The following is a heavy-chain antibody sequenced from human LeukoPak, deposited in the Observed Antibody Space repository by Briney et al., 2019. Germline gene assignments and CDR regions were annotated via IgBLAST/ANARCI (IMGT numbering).Heavy chain of an antibody. Sequence: ASVKVSCKSSGYTFTSYGISWVRQAPGQGLEWMGWIDPYNGNTNYAQKLQGRVTMTTDTSTSTAYMELRSLRSDDTAVYYCARIPVPYYYCGMDVWGQGTTVTVSS. J-gene: IGHJ6*02. CDR3: ARIPVPYYYCGMDV. CDR1: GYTFTSYG. D-gene: IGHD2-2*01. CDR2: IDPYNGNT. V-gene: IGHV1-18*01.